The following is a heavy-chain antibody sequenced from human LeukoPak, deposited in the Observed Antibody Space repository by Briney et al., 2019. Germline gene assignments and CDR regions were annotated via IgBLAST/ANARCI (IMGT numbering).Heavy chain of an antibody. CDR3: ARHAKAYGSSCDY. CDR2: IDPSDSYT. CDR1: GYSFTTYW. Sequence: PGESLKISCKGSGYSFTTYWISWIRQMPGKGLEWMGRIDPSDSYTNYSPSFQGHVTISADKSFSTAYLQWTSLKASDTAMYYCARHAKAYGSSCDYWGQGTLVTV. J-gene: IGHJ4*02. D-gene: IGHD6-13*01. V-gene: IGHV5-10-1*01.